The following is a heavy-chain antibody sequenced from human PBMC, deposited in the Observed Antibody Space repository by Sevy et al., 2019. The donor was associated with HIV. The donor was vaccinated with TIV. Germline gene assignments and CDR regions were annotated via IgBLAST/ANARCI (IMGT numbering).Heavy chain of an antibody. D-gene: IGHD3-10*01. Sequence: GGSLRLSCAASGFNFNKYGMRWVRQAPGKGLEYVASIKGDGSKKYYTDSVKGRFTISRDNAENSVYLQMNSLRAEDTAVYHCVRAGAFGTYDSWGQGTLVTVSS. J-gene: IGHJ4*02. CDR1: GFNFNKYG. CDR3: VRAGAFGTYDS. V-gene: IGHV3-7*01. CDR2: IKGDGSKK.